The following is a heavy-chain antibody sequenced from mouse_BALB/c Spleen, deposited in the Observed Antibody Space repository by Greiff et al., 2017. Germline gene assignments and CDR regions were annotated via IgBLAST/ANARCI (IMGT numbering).Heavy chain of an antibody. V-gene: IGHV1-5*01. Sequence: VQLQQSGTVLARPGASVKMSCKASGYSFTSYWMHWVKQRPGQGLEWIGAIYPGNSDTSYNQKFKGKAKLTAVTSASTAYMELSSLTNEDSAVYYCTRSYYGSSYAMDDWGQGTSVTVSS. CDR1: GYSFTSYW. CDR3: TRSYYGSSYAMDD. CDR2: IYPGNSDT. D-gene: IGHD1-1*01. J-gene: IGHJ4*01.